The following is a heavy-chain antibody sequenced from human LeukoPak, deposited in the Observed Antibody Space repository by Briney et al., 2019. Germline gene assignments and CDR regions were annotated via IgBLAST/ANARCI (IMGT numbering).Heavy chain of an antibody. CDR1: GGSISSSSYY. D-gene: IGHD3-9*01. CDR2: IYYSGST. CDR3: ARRYFDWLFTFDY. Sequence: SETLSLTCTVSGGSISSSSYYWGWIRQPPGKGLEWIGSIYYSGSTYYNPSLKSRVTISVDTSKNQFSLKLSSVTAADTAVYYCARRYFDWLFTFDYWGQGTLVTVSS. J-gene: IGHJ4*02. V-gene: IGHV4-39*01.